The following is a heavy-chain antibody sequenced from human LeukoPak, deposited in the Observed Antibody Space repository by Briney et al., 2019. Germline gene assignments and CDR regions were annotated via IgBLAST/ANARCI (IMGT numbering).Heavy chain of an antibody. J-gene: IGHJ6*02. CDR1: GGTFSSYA. D-gene: IGHD3-3*01. Sequence: SVKVSCKASGGTFSSYAISWVRQAPGQGLEWMGGIIPIFGTANYAQKFQGRVTITADESTSTAYMELSSLRSEDTAVYYRAASPPLRFLESYGMDVWGQGTTVTVSS. V-gene: IGHV1-69*13. CDR2: IIPIFGTA. CDR3: AASPPLRFLESYGMDV.